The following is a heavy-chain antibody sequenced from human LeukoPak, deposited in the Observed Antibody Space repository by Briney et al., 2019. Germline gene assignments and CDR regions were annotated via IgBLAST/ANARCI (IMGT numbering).Heavy chain of an antibody. Sequence: SETLSLTCTVSGGSLSSYYWSWIRQPPGKGLEWIGYIYYSGSTNYNPSLKSRVTISVDTSQNQFSLKLSSVTAADTAVYYCARGGYGGKRYFQHWGQGTLVTVSS. V-gene: IGHV4-59*01. CDR3: ARGGYGGKRYFQH. J-gene: IGHJ1*01. D-gene: IGHD4-23*01. CDR1: GGSLSSYY. CDR2: IYYSGST.